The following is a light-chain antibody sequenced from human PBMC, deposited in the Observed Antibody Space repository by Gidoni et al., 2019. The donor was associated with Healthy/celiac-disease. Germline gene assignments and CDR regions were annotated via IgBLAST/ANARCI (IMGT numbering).Light chain of an antibody. CDR3: SSYTSSSTLYV. V-gene: IGLV2-14*03. Sequence: QSALTQPASVSGSPGQSITISCTGTSSDVGGYNYVSWYQPPPGKAPNLMIYDVSNRPSGVSNRFSGSKSGNTASLTISGLQAEDEADYYCSSYTSSSTLYVFGTGTKFTVL. CDR1: SSDVGGYNY. J-gene: IGLJ1*01. CDR2: DVS.